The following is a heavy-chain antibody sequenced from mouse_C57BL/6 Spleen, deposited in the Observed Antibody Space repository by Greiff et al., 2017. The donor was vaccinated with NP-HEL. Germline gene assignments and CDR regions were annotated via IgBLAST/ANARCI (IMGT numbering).Heavy chain of an antibody. Sequence: DVQLQESGPGLVKPSQSLSLTCSVTGYSITSGYYWNWIRQFPGNKLEWMGYISYDGSNNYNPSLKNRISITRDTSKNQFFLKLNSVTTEDTATYYCAREDYDYEETWFAYWGQGTLVTVSA. CDR2: ISYDGSN. CDR1: GYSITSGYY. V-gene: IGHV3-6*01. J-gene: IGHJ3*01. CDR3: AREDYDYEETWFAY. D-gene: IGHD2-4*01.